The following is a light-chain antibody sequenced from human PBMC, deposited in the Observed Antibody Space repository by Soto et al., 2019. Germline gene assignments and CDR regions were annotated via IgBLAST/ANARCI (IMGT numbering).Light chain of an antibody. CDR2: DVN. CDR3: SSSAGSNFWV. CDR1: SSDVGGYNY. J-gene: IGLJ3*02. Sequence: QAVLTQPPSASGSPGQSVTISCTGTSSDVGGYNYVSWYQQHPGKAPKLMIYDVNKRPSGVPDRFSGSKSGNTASLTVSGLQAEDEADYYCSSSAGSNFWVFGGGTKLTVL. V-gene: IGLV2-8*01.